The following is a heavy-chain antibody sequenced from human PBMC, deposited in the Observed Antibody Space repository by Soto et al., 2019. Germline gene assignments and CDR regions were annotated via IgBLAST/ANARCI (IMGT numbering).Heavy chain of an antibody. CDR3: AKDVSRSTFGDHMAGPFDK. CDR2: ISGSGGST. J-gene: IGHJ4*02. D-gene: IGHD3-16*01. Sequence: GGSLRLSCAASGFTFSSYAMSWVRQAPGKGLEWVSAISGSGGSTYYADSVKGRFTISRDNPKNTLYLQMNSLRAEDTAVYYCAKDVSRSTFGDHMAGPFDKWGQGTLVTVFS. V-gene: IGHV3-23*01. CDR1: GFTFSSYA.